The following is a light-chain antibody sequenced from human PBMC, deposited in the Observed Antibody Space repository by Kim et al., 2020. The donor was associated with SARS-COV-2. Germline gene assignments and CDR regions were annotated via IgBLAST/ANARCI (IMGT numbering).Light chain of an antibody. Sequence: LSPGGRATLSCRASQSVSSSYLSWYQQKPGQAPRLLIYGASTRATGIPARFSGSGSGTDFTLTISSLQPEDFAVYYCQQDYNLPYTFGQGTKLEI. CDR1: QSVSSSY. CDR3: QQDYNLPYT. V-gene: IGKV3D-7*01. CDR2: GAS. J-gene: IGKJ2*01.